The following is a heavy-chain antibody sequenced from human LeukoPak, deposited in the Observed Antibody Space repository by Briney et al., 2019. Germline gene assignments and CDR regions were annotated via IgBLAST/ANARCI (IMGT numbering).Heavy chain of an antibody. Sequence: PGGSLRLSCAASGFTFSSYSMNWVRQAPGKGLEWVSYISGSGTGIYYADSVKGRSTISRDNAKNALYLQMNSLSAEDTAVYYCARVSGTYYKGHFDYWGQGTLVTVSS. CDR1: GFTFSSYS. CDR2: ISGSGTGI. CDR3: ARVSGTYYKGHFDY. J-gene: IGHJ4*02. D-gene: IGHD3-10*01. V-gene: IGHV3-21*01.